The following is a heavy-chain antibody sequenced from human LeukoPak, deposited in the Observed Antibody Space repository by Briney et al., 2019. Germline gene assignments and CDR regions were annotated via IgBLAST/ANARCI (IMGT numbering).Heavy chain of an antibody. CDR3: ARARGGSPFGY. J-gene: IGHJ4*02. Sequence: TLSLTCTVSGGSISSGSYYWSWIRQPAGKGLEWIGRIYTSGSTNYNPSLKSRVTISVDTSKNQFSLKLSSVTAADTAVYYCARARGGSPFGYWGQGTLVTVSS. V-gene: IGHV4-61*02. D-gene: IGHD3-16*01. CDR2: IYTSGST. CDR1: GGSISSGSYY.